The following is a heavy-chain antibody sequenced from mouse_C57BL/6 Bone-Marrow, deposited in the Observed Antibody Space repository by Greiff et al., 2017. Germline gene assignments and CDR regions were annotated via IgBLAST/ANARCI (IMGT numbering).Heavy chain of an antibody. D-gene: IGHD2-4*01. V-gene: IGHV5-4*01. CDR2: ISDGGSYT. J-gene: IGHJ2*01. CDR3: ARDDDYYFDY. CDR1: GFTFSSYA. Sequence: EVKLMESGGGLVKPGGSLKLSCAASGFTFSSYAMSWVRQTPEKRLEWVATISDGGSYTYYPDNVKGRFTLSRDNAKNNLYLQMSHLKSEDTAMYYCARDDDYYFDYWGQGTTLTVSS.